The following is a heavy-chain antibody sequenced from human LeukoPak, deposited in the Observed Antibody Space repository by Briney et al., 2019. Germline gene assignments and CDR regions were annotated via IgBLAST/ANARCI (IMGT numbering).Heavy chain of an antibody. CDR3: AKKDGSGSWYYYFDY. D-gene: IGHD3-10*01. Sequence: GGSLRLSCAASGFTLRNYNMDWVRQTPGKGLEWVSGISNSGSSTYYADSVKGRFTISRDNSKNTLYLQMHSLRAEDTAVYYCAKKDGSGSWYYYFDYWGQGTLVTVSS. V-gene: IGHV3-23*01. CDR2: ISNSGSST. J-gene: IGHJ4*02. CDR1: GFTLRNYN.